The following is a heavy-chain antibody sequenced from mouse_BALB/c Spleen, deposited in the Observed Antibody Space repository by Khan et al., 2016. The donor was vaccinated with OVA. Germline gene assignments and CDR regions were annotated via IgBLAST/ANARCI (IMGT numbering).Heavy chain of an antibody. CDR1: GYTFTSYW. CDR2: IFPATGTT. V-gene: IGHV1S132*01. J-gene: IGHJ3*01. CDR3: ARGYFGNYEFVY. Sequence: QVQLQQSGAELVKPGASVKLSCKTSGYTFTSYWIQWVKQRPGQGLGWIGQIFPATGTTYYNENFKGKATLTVDTSANTAYMQFSSLTSEDSAVYVCARGYFGNYEFVYWGQGTLVTVSP. D-gene: IGHD2-1*01.